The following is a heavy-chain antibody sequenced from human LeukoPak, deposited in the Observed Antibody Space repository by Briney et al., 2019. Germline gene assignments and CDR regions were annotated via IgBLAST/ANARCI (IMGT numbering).Heavy chain of an antibody. CDR1: GLSHSDNH. D-gene: IGHD1-1*01. J-gene: IGHJ6*02. CDR3: ARDRGYAMDV. CDR2: IHSGGNI. V-gene: IGHV3-53*01. Sequence: GGSLRVSFAASGLSHSDNHMSWLDQAPGKGLEWVSIIHSGGNIYYADSVKGRFTISRDNSKNTLYLQMNSLRAEDTAVYYCARDRGYAMDVWGQGTTVTVSS.